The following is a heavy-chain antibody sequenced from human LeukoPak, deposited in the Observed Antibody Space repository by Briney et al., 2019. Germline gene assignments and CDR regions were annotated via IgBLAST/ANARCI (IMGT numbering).Heavy chain of an antibody. V-gene: IGHV4-30-2*01. CDR3: ARGDRIAAAGEYFDY. CDR1: GGSISSGGYS. D-gene: IGHD6-13*01. Sequence: SETLSLTCAVSGGSISSGGYSWSWVRQPPGKGLEWIGYINHSGSTNYNPSLKSRVTISVDTSKNQFSLKLSSVTAADTAVYYCARGDRIAAAGEYFDYWGQGTLVTVSS. J-gene: IGHJ4*02. CDR2: INHSGST.